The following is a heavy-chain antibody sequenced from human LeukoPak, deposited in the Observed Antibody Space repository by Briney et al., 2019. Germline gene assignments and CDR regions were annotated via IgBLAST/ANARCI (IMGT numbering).Heavy chain of an antibody. V-gene: IGHV1-69*06. CDR1: GGTFSSYA. CDR3: ARDPLYCSGGSCYSADNWFDP. J-gene: IGHJ5*02. D-gene: IGHD2-15*01. CDR2: IIPIFGTA. Sequence: SVKVSCKASGGTFSSYAISWVRQAPGQGLEWMGGIIPIFGTANYAQKFHGRVTITADKSTSTAYTELSSLRPEDTAVYYCARDPLYCSGGSCYSADNWFDPWGQGTLVTVSS.